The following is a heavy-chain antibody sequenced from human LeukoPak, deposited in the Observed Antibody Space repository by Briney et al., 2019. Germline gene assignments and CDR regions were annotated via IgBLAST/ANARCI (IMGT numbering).Heavy chain of an antibody. CDR3: TRVRLLGALDDALHI. J-gene: IGHJ3*02. CDR1: GFTFSNYG. V-gene: IGHV3-30*02. D-gene: IGHD7-27*01. CDR2: IRHDGSNK. Sequence: QSGGSLRLSCAASGFTFSNYGMHWVRQAPGKGLEWVGFIRHDGSNKYHRDSVKGRFTISRDNSKNTLYLQLNSLRTEDTAVYYCTRVRLLGALDDALHIWGQGTLVTAPS.